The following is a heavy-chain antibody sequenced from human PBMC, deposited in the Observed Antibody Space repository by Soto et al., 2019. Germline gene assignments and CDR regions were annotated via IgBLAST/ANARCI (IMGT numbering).Heavy chain of an antibody. J-gene: IGHJ4*02. CDR2: ISNGDETT. D-gene: IGHD5-12*01. V-gene: IGHV3-11*01. Sequence: XGSLRLSCSASGFIFTDYAMTWIRQAPGKGLEWVSYISNGDETTQYADSVKGRFSVSRDNAKKVLFLQMKSLRVDDTAVYYCARDHKRRDGYNFDAWGRGALVTVSS. CDR3: ARDHKRRDGYNFDA. CDR1: GFIFTDYA.